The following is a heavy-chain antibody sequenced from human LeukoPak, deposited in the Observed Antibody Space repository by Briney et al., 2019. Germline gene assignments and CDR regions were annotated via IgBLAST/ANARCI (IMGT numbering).Heavy chain of an antibody. CDR2: ITPISGTA. Sequence: SVNVSCRASGGTFSSYAISGVRQAPGQGLEWMGGITPISGTANYAQKFQGKVQIPTHQSTSPAYMELSSLRSEDTAVYYCARSWLRGRNWFDPWGQGTLVTVSS. V-gene: IGHV1-69*05. CDR3: ARSWLRGRNWFDP. J-gene: IGHJ5*02. CDR1: GGTFSSYA. D-gene: IGHD3-10*01.